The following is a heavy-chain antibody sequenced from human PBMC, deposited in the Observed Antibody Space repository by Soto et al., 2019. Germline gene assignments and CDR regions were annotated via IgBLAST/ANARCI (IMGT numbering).Heavy chain of an antibody. CDR3: ARGRKLLWFGELIPDDY. J-gene: IGHJ4*02. V-gene: IGHV1-2*02. Sequence: ASVKVSCKASGYTFTGYYMHWVRQAPGQGLEWMGWINPNSGGTNYAQKFQGRVTMTRDTSISTACMELSRLRSDDTAVYYCARGRKLLWFGELIPDDYWGQGTLVTVS. D-gene: IGHD3-10*01. CDR1: GYTFTGYY. CDR2: INPNSGGT.